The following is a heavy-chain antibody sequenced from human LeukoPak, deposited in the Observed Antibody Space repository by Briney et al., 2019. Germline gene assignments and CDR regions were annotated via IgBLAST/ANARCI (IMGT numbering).Heavy chain of an antibody. D-gene: IGHD3-22*01. CDR3: AGESYDSSGYPPLTGY. J-gene: IGHJ4*02. CDR1: GFTFDDYA. Sequence: GRSLRLSCAASGFTFDDYAMHWVRQAPGKGLEWVSGISWNSGSIGYADSVKGRFTISRDNSKNTLYLQMNSLRAEDTAVYYCAGESYDSSGYPPLTGYWGQGTLVTVSS. CDR2: ISWNSGSI. V-gene: IGHV3-9*01.